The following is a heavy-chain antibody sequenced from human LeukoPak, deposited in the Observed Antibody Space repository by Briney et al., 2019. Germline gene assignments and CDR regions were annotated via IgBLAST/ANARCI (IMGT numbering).Heavy chain of an antibody. CDR2: IIPIFGTA. CDR1: GGTFSSYA. V-gene: IGHV1-69*06. D-gene: IGHD6-13*01. J-gene: IGHJ4*02. Sequence: SVKVSCKASGGTFSSYAISWVRQAPGQGLEWMGGIIPIFGTANYAQKFQGRVTITADKSTSTAYMELSRLRSDDTAVYYCARGTEVSSSWYYFDYWGQGTPVTVSS. CDR3: ARGTEVSSSWYYFDY.